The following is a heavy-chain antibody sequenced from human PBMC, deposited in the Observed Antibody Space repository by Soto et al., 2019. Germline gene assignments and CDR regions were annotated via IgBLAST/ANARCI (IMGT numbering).Heavy chain of an antibody. J-gene: IGHJ4*02. Sequence: GESLKISCKGSGYNFTTFWIGWVRQMPGKGLEWMGIIYPGDSETKYSPDFEGQVTISADRSTNTAYLQWRSLRASDTAMYYCARLGFPGAIYFDSWGLGALVTVSS. CDR2: IYPGDSET. CDR1: GYNFTTFW. V-gene: IGHV5-51*01. CDR3: ARLGFPGAIYFDS.